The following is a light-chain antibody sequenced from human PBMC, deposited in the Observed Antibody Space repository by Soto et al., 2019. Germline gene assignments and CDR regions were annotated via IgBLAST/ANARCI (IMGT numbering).Light chain of an antibody. Sequence: QSALTQPRSVSGSPGQSVTISCIGTSSDVGDYNYVSWYQQHPGKAPKLMIYDVIKRPSGVPDRFSGSKSGNTASLTISGLQADDEADYYCCSYAGSYTYVFGTGTKVTVL. CDR1: SSDVGDYNY. CDR3: CSYAGSYTYV. CDR2: DVI. J-gene: IGLJ1*01. V-gene: IGLV2-11*01.